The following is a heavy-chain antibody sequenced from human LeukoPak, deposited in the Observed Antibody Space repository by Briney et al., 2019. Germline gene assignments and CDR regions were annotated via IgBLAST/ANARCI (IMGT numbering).Heavy chain of an antibody. D-gene: IGHD2-2*01. V-gene: IGHV1-2*02. CDR2: MNPISGGT. J-gene: IGHJ4*02. CDR3: ARDIRLVPAARGVDY. Sequence: GASVKVSCKASGYTFAGYYMHWVRQAPEQGLEWMGWMNPISGGTIYAQKFQGRVTMTRDTSISTAYMELSSLRYDDTAVYYCARDIRLVPAARGVDYWGQGTLVTVSS. CDR1: GYTFAGYY.